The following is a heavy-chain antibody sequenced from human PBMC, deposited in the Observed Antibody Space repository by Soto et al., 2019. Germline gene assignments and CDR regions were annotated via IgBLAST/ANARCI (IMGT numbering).Heavy chain of an antibody. D-gene: IGHD2-8*02. J-gene: IGHJ3*01. Sequence: QVQLVESGGDVVQPGRSLRLSCAASGFTFKDCAMHWVRQAPGKGLEWVSIIFNDAGIEYYTESVKGRFTISRDNSKNTLYLQMNSLRDEDTAVYYCAKEKGTGRAPNGAYDVWGRGTRVTVSS. V-gene: IGHV3-33*06. CDR3: AKEKGTGRAPNGAYDV. CDR1: GFTFKDCA. CDR2: IFNDAGIE.